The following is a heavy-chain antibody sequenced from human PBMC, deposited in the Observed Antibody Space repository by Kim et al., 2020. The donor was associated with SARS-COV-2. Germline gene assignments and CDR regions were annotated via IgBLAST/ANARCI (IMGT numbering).Heavy chain of an antibody. CDR2: INPNSGGT. J-gene: IGHJ5*02. D-gene: IGHD1-26*01. Sequence: ASVKVSCKASGYTFTGYYMHWVRQAPGQGLEWMGWINPNSGGTNYAQKFQGRVTMTRDTSISTAYMELSRLRSDDTAVYYCARDRVVGATPRWFEPWGQGTLVTVSS. V-gene: IGHV1-2*02. CDR3: ARDRVVGATPRWFEP. CDR1: GYTFTGYY.